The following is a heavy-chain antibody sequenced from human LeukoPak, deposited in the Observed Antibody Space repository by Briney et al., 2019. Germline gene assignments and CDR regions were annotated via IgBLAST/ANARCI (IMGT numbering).Heavy chain of an antibody. Sequence: PGGSLRLSCAASGFTFSDYYMGWIRQAPGKGLEWVSYISSSDSTIYYADSVKGRFTISRDNVKNSLYLQMNSLRAEDTAVYYCAKAGIVVVPAAPDAFDIWGQGTMVTVSS. CDR1: GFTFSDYY. V-gene: IGHV3-11*01. J-gene: IGHJ3*02. D-gene: IGHD2-2*01. CDR2: ISSSDSTI. CDR3: AKAGIVVVPAAPDAFDI.